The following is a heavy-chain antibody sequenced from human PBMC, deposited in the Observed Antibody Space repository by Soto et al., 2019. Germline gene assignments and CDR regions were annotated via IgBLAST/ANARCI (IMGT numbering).Heavy chain of an antibody. Sequence: GGSLRLSCAASGFTFSSYAMSWVRQAPGKGLEWVSAISGSGGSTYYADSVKGRFTISRDNSKNTLYLQMNSLRAEDTAVYYCAKFPHYYDSSGPSDYWGHVTLVTVSS. J-gene: IGHJ4*01. V-gene: IGHV3-23*01. D-gene: IGHD3-22*01. CDR3: AKFPHYYDSSGPSDY. CDR2: ISGSGGST. CDR1: GFTFSSYA.